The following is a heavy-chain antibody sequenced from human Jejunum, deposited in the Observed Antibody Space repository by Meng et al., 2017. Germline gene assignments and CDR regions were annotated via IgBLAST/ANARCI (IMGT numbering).Heavy chain of an antibody. Sequence: ASVTVSCKASGYTFSDYHLNWVRQAPGQGLEWMGRMYPNSGATTYAQKFQGRVTMASDTSISTAYMELSSLKSDDTAVYYCARHGAKGCAGGICYRNWLDPWGQGTLVTVSS. J-gene: IGHJ5*02. CDR3: ARHGAKGCAGGICYRNWLDP. CDR2: MYPNSGAT. CDR1: GYTFSDYH. V-gene: IGHV1-2*06. D-gene: IGHD2-15*01.